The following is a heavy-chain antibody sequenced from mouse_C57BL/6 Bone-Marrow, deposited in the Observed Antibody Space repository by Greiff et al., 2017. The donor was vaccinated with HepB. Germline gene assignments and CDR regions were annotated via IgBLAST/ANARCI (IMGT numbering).Heavy chain of an antibody. CDR3: ARREDRLAWFAY. J-gene: IGHJ3*01. Sequence: QVQLQQSGPELVKPGASVKISCKASGYAFSSSWMNWVKQRPGKGLEWIGRIYPGDGDTNYNGKFKGKATLTADKSSSTAYMQLSSLTSEDSAVYFCARREDRLAWFAYWGQGTLVTVSA. CDR1: GYAFSSSW. V-gene: IGHV1-82*01. CDR2: IYPGDGDT.